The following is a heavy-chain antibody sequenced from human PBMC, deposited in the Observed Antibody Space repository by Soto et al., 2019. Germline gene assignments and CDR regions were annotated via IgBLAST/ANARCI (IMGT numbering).Heavy chain of an antibody. D-gene: IGHD3-3*01. V-gene: IGHV3-11*05. CDR2: ISSSSSYT. J-gene: IGHJ4*02. CDR1: GFTFSDYY. CDR3: AITSAFFGTASFAF. Sequence: QVQLVESGGGLVKPGGSLRLSCAASGFTFSDYYMSWIRQAPAKGLEWVSYISSSSSYTNYADSVKGRFTSSRDNAKNSRQPQQTHLTAQDTGVCYCAITSAFFGTASFAFGCQGTLVTVSS.